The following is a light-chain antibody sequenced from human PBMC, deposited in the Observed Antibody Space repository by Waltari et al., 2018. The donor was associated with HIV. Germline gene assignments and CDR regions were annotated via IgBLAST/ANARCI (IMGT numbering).Light chain of an antibody. CDR1: SSNIGAGYD. V-gene: IGLV1-40*01. J-gene: IGLJ3*02. CDR2: GNS. CDR3: QSYDNSLSAWV. Sequence: QSVLTQPPSVSGAPGQRVTISCTGSSSNIGAGYDVHWYQQLPGTTPKLLVYGNSNRPSGVPDRCSGSKSATSASLAITGLQAEDEADYYCQSYDNSLSAWVFGGGTKLTVL.